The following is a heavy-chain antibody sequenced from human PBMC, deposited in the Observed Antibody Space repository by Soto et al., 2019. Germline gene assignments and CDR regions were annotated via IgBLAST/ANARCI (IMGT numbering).Heavy chain of an antibody. J-gene: IGHJ4*02. V-gene: IGHV3-30*03. CDR3: AADSGSYPQGDY. Sequence: GGSLRLSCAASGFTFSSYGMHWVRQAPGKGLEWVAVISYDGSNKYYADSVKGRFTISRDNSKNTLYLQMNSLRAEDTAVYYCAADSGSYPQGDYWGQGTLVTAPQ. CDR2: ISYDGSNK. D-gene: IGHD1-26*01. CDR1: GFTFSSYG.